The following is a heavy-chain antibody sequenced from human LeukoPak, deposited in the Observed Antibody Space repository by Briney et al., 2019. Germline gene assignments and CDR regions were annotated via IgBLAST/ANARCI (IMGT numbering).Heavy chain of an antibody. V-gene: IGHV1-2*02. J-gene: IGHJ4*02. D-gene: IGHD3-9*01. CDR3: ASDLGDILTGYTFLD. CDR2: INPNSGGT. Sequence: ASVKVSCKASGYSFTGYYMHWVRQAPGQGLEGMGRINPNSGGTNNAQKFQGRVTMTRDTYISTAYMELSRLKSDDTAVYYCASDLGDILTGYTFLDWGQGTLVTVSS. CDR1: GYSFTGYY.